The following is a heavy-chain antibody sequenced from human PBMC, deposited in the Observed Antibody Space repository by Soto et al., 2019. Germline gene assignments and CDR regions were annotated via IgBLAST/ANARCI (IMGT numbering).Heavy chain of an antibody. J-gene: IGHJ4*02. CDR1: GFTFTSSA. CDR3: AADATAWQQMVPSDY. Sequence: SVKVSCKASGFTFTSSAFQWVRQARGQRLEWIGWIAVGSGYTNYAQRFQDRVTLTRDMSTATTYMELSRLASEDTAIYYCAADATAWQQMVPSDYWGQGTLVTGSS. V-gene: IGHV1-58*01. CDR2: IAVGSGYT. D-gene: IGHD2-8*01.